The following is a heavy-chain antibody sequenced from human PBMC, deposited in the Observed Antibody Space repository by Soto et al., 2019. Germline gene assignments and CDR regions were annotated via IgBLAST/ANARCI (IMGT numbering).Heavy chain of an antibody. Sequence: GSLRLSCAASGFTFSSYGMHWVRQAPGKGLEWVAVISYDGSNKYYADSVKGRFTISRDNSKNTLYLQMNSLRAEDTAVYYCAKDRVGTRNDYYYGMDVWGQGTTVTVSS. V-gene: IGHV3-30*18. J-gene: IGHJ6*02. CDR3: AKDRVGTRNDYYYGMDV. D-gene: IGHD1-1*01. CDR1: GFTFSSYG. CDR2: ISYDGSNK.